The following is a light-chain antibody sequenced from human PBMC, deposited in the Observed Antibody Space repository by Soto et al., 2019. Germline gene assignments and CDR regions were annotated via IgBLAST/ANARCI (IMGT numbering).Light chain of an antibody. V-gene: IGLV1-51*02. CDR1: SSNIGNNY. J-gene: IGLJ3*02. CDR3: GTWVSSLSAWV. Sequence: QSVLTQPPSLSAAPGQKVTISCSGSSSNIGNNYVSWYQQLPGTAPKLLIYENNKRPSGIPDRFSGTKSGASATLGITGLQTGDEADYYCGTWVSSLSAWVFGGGTKLTVL. CDR2: ENN.